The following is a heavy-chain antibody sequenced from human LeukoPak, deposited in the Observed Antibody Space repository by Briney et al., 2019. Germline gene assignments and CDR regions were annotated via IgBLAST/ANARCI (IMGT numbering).Heavy chain of an antibody. D-gene: IGHD1-26*01. Sequence: GGSLRLSCAASGFTFSSHSMNWVRQAPGKGLEWVSSISGSSNYIYYADSVKGRFTISRDNSKNTLYLQMNSLRAEDTAVYYCARVLPHYYYYYYGMDVWGQGTTVTVSS. V-gene: IGHV3-21*04. CDR2: ISGSSNYI. CDR3: ARVLPHYYYYYYGMDV. CDR1: GFTFSSHS. J-gene: IGHJ6*02.